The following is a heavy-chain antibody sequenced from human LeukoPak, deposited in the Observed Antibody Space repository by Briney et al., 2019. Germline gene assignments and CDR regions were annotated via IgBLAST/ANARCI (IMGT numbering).Heavy chain of an antibody. Sequence: SETLSLTCTVSGGSISSYYWSWIRQPPGKGLEWIGYIYYSGSANYSPSLKSRVTISVDTSKNQFSLNLSSVTAADTAVYYCARDRGNVLLWFGELTHWGQGTLVTVSS. CDR2: IYYSGSA. D-gene: IGHD3-10*01. CDR1: GGSISSYY. J-gene: IGHJ4*02. V-gene: IGHV4-59*12. CDR3: ARDRGNVLLWFGELTH.